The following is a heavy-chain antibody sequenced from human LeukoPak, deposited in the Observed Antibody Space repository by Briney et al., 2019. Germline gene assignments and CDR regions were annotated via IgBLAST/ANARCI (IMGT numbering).Heavy chain of an antibody. V-gene: IGHV4-59*01. CDR2: IYYNGST. J-gene: IGHJ4*02. CDR3: ARATFMITFGGVIEN. D-gene: IGHD3-16*02. Sequence: PSETLSLTCTVSGGSISSYYWSWIRQPPGKGLEWIGYIYYNGSTNYNPSLKSRVTISVDTSKNQFSLKLSSVTAADTAVYYCARATFMITFGGVIENWGQGTLVTVSS. CDR1: GGSISSYY.